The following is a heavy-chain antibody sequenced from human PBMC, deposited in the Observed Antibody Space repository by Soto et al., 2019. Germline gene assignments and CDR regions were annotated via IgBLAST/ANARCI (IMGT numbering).Heavy chain of an antibody. Sequence: GGSLRLSCAASGFTFSGLSMNWVRQAPGKGLEWVSSVTSSPSSMFYADSVKGRFTLSRDDAKDSLFLQMNSLRADDTAVYYCASEADFASSGYVLDYWGLGTLVTVSS. CDR2: VTSSPSSM. V-gene: IGHV3-21*01. J-gene: IGHJ4*02. D-gene: IGHD3-22*01. CDR3: ASEADFASSGYVLDY. CDR1: GFTFSGLS.